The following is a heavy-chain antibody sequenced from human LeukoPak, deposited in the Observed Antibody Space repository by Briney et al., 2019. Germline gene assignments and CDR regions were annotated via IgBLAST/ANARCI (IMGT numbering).Heavy chain of an antibody. D-gene: IGHD5-24*01. J-gene: IGHJ4*02. CDR1: GFSFSSYG. CDR3: IKDIDGYNRGY. Sequence: GGFLRLSCAASGFSFSSYGMHWVRQAPGKGLEWVAFIRYDGNDKYYADSVKGRFTISRDNSKNTLHLQMNSLRAEDTAVYYCIKDIDGYNRGYWGQGTLVTVSS. CDR2: IRYDGNDK. V-gene: IGHV3-30*02.